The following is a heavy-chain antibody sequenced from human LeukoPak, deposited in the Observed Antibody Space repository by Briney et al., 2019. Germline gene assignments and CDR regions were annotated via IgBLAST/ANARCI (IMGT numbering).Heavy chain of an antibody. CDR2: ISSGSDYI. CDR1: GFTFSNFN. Sequence: GGSLRLSCVVSGFTFSNFNMTWVRQAPGKGLEWVSSISSGSDYIYYADSVKGRFTISRDNTKSSLYLQMDSLRVEDTAVYYCARDEAFLGWFDPWGQGTLVTVSS. J-gene: IGHJ5*02. D-gene: IGHD3-3*01. V-gene: IGHV3-21*01. CDR3: ARDEAFLGWFDP.